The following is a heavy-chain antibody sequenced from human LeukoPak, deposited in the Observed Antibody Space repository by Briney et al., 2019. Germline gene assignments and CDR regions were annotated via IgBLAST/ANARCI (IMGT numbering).Heavy chain of an antibody. V-gene: IGHV3-23*01. Sequence: GGSLRLSCAASGFTFSSYAMSWVRQAPGKGLEWVSAISGSGGSTYYADSVKGRFTISGDNSKNTLYLQMNSLRAEDTALYHCARESLGSGSYGIYGMDVWGQGTTVTVSS. CDR2: ISGSGGST. CDR1: GFTFSSYA. J-gene: IGHJ6*02. CDR3: ARESLGSGSYGIYGMDV. D-gene: IGHD3-10*01.